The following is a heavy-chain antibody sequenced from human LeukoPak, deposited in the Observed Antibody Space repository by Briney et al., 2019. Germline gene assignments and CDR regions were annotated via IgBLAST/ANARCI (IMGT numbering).Heavy chain of an antibody. CDR3: AIQGTARVSGFDY. Sequence: AASVKVSCKASGGTFSSYAISWVRQAPGQGLEWMGGNIPIFGTANYAQKFQGRVTITTDESTSTAYMELSSLRSEDTAVYYFAIQGTARVSGFDYWGQGTLVTVSS. CDR2: NIPIFGTA. D-gene: IGHD5-18*01. V-gene: IGHV1-69*05. J-gene: IGHJ4*02. CDR1: GGTFSSYA.